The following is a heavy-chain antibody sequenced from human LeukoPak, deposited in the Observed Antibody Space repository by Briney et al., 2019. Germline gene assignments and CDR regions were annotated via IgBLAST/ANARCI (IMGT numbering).Heavy chain of an antibody. CDR2: IYSGGST. J-gene: IGHJ4*02. D-gene: IGHD1-26*01. Sequence: GGSLRLSCAASGFTVSSNYMSWVRQAPGKGLEWVSVIYSGGSTYYADSVKGRFTISRDNAGNSLYLQINSLRVDDTAVYYCAKGTVGAKYWGQGTLVIVSS. CDR1: GFTVSSNY. CDR3: AKGTVGAKY. V-gene: IGHV3-53*01.